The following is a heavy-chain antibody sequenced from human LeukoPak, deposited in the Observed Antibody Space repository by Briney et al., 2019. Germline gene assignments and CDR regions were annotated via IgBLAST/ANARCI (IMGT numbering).Heavy chain of an antibody. D-gene: IGHD3-22*01. CDR2: IYNSGTT. CDR3: ARGKWLLPPEGY. J-gene: IGHJ4*02. Sequence: SQTLSLTCTVSGGSISSGDYYWSWIRQPPGKGLEWIGYIYNSGTTNYNPSLKSRVTISVDTSKNQFSLKLSSVTAADTAVYYCARGKWLLPPEGYWGQGTLVTVSS. CDR1: GGSISSGDYY. V-gene: IGHV4-30-4*01.